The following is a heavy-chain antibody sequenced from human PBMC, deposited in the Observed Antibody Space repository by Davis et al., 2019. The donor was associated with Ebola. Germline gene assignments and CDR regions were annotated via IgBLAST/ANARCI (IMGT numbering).Heavy chain of an antibody. CDR3: ASGGNIPFEY. V-gene: IGHV3-7*03. CDR2: IKQDGGEK. J-gene: IGHJ4*02. Sequence: GGSLRLSCVASGFTLDDYAVHWVRQAPGKGLGWVANIKQDGGEKYYVDSVKGRFTISRDNAKNSLYLQMNSLRAEDTAVYYCASGGNIPFEYWGQGILVSVSS. D-gene: IGHD4-23*01. CDR1: GFTLDDYA.